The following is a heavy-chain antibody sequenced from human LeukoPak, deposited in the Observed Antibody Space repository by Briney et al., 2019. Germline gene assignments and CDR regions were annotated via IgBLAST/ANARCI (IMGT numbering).Heavy chain of an antibody. CDR3: ARRAGSGRYFDY. CDR1: GGSITSYY. CDR2: IHYSGTT. Sequence: SETLSLTCTVSGGSITSYYWSWIRQPPGKGLEWIGYIHYSGTTHYHPSLKSRVTISVDTSNDQFSLKLNSVTAADTAVYYCARRAGSGRYFDYWGRGTLVSVSS. V-gene: IGHV4-59*08. D-gene: IGHD3-10*01. J-gene: IGHJ4*02.